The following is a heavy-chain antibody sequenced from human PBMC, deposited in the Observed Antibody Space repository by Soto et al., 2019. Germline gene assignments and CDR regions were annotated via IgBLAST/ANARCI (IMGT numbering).Heavy chain of an antibody. V-gene: IGHV3-30*18. Sequence: QVQLVESGGGVVQPGRSLRLSCAASGFIFSSCGMHWVRQAPGKGLEWVAVISYDGINKYYGDSVKGRFAISRDNSKNTLYLQTNSLSADDTAVYYCVQDRGPFGDGRERGDYWGQGTLVAVSS. D-gene: IGHD3-16*01. CDR2: ISYDGINK. J-gene: IGHJ4*02. CDR1: GFIFSSCG. CDR3: VQDRGPFGDGRERGDY.